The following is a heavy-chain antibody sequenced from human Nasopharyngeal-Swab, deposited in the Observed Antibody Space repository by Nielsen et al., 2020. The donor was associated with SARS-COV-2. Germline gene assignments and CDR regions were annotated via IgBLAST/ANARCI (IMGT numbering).Heavy chain of an antibody. Sequence: GESLKISCKGSGYSFTSYWIGWVRQMPGKGLEWMGIIYPGYSDTRYSPSFQGQVTISADKSISTAYLQWSSLKSSDTAMYYCASSDIVATFDAFDIWGQGTMVTVSS. D-gene: IGHD5-12*01. CDR1: GYSFTSYW. V-gene: IGHV5-51*01. CDR3: ASSDIVATFDAFDI. CDR2: IYPGYSDT. J-gene: IGHJ3*02.